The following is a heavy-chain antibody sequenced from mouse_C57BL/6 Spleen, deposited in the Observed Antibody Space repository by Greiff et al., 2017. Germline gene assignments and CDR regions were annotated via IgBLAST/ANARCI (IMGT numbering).Heavy chain of an antibody. CDR1: GFTFSSYG. V-gene: IGHV5-6*02. CDR2: ISSGGSYT. D-gene: IGHD1-1*01. Sequence: DVMLVESGGDLVKPGGSLKLSCAASGFTFSSYGMSWVRQTPDKRLEWVATISSGGSYTYYPDSVKGRFTLSSDNAKNTLYLQMSSLKSEDTDMYYCARHPPYYGSSYSAMDYWGQRTSDTVAS. CDR3: ARHPPYYGSSYSAMDY. J-gene: IGHJ4*01.